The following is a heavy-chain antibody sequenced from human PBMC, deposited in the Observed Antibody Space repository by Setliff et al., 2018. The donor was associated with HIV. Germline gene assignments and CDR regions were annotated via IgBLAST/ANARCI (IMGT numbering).Heavy chain of an antibody. CDR2: ITHSGST. Sequence: SETLSLTCAVYGGSLSDHYWGWLSQPPGKGREWIGEITHSGSTNYNPSLRSRVSISVDTSKNQFSLRLSSVTDADTAVYYCARDPSSSGWSEGLYYFDSWGRGTLVTVSS. CDR3: ARDPSSSGWSEGLYYFDS. CDR1: GGSLSDHY. D-gene: IGHD6-19*01. V-gene: IGHV4-34*01. J-gene: IGHJ4*02.